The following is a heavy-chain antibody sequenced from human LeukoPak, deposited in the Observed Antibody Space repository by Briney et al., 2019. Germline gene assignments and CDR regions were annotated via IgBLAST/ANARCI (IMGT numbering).Heavy chain of an antibody. CDR3: AREGGGVGYYYYMDV. D-gene: IGHD3-16*01. CDR2: ISAYNGNT. Sequence: GASVKVSCKASGYTFTSYGISWVRQAPGQGLEWMGWISAYNGNTNYAQKLQGRVTMTTDTSTSTAYMELRSLRSDDTAVYYGAREGGGVGYYYYMDVWGKGTTVTVSS. CDR1: GYTFTSYG. J-gene: IGHJ6*03. V-gene: IGHV1-18*01.